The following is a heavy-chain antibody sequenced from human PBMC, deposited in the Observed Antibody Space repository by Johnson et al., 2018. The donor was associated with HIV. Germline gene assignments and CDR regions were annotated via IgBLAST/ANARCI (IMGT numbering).Heavy chain of an antibody. CDR1: GFTFSSYA. V-gene: IGHV3-30-3*01. J-gene: IGHJ3*02. Sequence: QAQLVESGGGVVQPGRSLRLSCAASGFTFSSYAMHWVRQAPGKGLEWVAVISYDGSNKYYADSVKGRFTISRDNSKNTLFLKMNSLRAEDTAVYYCARGSSVRRDDVFDIWGQGTMVTVSS. D-gene: IGHD3-10*01. CDR2: ISYDGSNK. CDR3: ARGSSVRRDDVFDI.